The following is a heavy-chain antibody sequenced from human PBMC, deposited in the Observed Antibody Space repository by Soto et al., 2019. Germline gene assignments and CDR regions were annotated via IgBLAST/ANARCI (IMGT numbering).Heavy chain of an antibody. CDR3: ARYFYESSDYSPWDCGMDV. J-gene: IGHJ6*02. CDR1: GFSLSTSGLG. V-gene: IGHV2-5*02. CDR2: IYWDDDK. D-gene: IGHD3-22*01. Sequence: QITLKDSGPTLVKPTQTLTLTCTLSGFSLSTSGLGVGWIRQTPEKALEWLALIYWDDDKRYSPSPKSRRTITKDTSKNQVVRTMTNMDPVDTATYYCARYFYESSDYSPWDCGMDVWGQGTTVTVSS.